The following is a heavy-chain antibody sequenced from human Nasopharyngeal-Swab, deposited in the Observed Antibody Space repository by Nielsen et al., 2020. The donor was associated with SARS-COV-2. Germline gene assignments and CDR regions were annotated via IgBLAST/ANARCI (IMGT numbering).Heavy chain of an antibody. CDR2: IYYSGST. Sequence: SETLSLTCTVSGGSISSSSYYWGWIRQPPGKGLEWIGSIYYSGSTYYNPSLKSRVTISVDTSKNQFSLKLSSVTAADTAVYYCARDTLYVGNDYWGQGTLVTVSS. D-gene: IGHD4-23*01. CDR1: GGSISSSSYY. J-gene: IGHJ4*02. V-gene: IGHV4-39*07. CDR3: ARDTLYVGNDY.